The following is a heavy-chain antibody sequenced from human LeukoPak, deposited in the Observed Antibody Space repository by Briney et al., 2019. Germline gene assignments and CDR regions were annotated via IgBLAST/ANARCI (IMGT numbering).Heavy chain of an antibody. Sequence: GGSLRLSCAASGFTFSSYEMNWVRQAPGKGLEWVSYISSSGSTIYYADSVKGRFTISRDNSKDTLYLQMNSLRAEDTAVYYCARARTDCGSTSCFGHFDYWGQGTLVTVSS. CDR3: ARARTDCGSTSCFGHFDY. D-gene: IGHD2-2*01. CDR2: ISSSGSTI. V-gene: IGHV3-48*03. CDR1: GFTFSSYE. J-gene: IGHJ4*02.